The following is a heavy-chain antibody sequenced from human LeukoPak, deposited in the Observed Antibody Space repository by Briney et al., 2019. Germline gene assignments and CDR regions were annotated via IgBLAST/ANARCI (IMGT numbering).Heavy chain of an antibody. V-gene: IGHV4-30-2*01. D-gene: IGHD3-22*01. J-gene: IGHJ4*02. CDR2: INHSGST. CDR3: ARARGTMIVVVPQV. CDR1: GGSISSGGYY. Sequence: SQTLSLTCTVSGGSISSGGYYWSWIRQPPGKGLEWIGEINHSGSTNYNPSLKSRVTISVDTSKNQFSLKLSSVTAADTAVYYCARARGTMIVVVPQVWGQGTLVTVSS.